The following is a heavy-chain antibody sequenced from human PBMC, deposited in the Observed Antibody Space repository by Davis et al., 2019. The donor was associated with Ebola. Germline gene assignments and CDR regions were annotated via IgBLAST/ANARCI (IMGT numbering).Heavy chain of an antibody. D-gene: IGHD2-15*01. V-gene: IGHV1-69*06. CDR1: GGTFSSYA. CDR3: ATFDRGYCSGGSCYR. CDR2: IIPIFGTA. Sequence: SVQVSCKASGGTFSSYAISWVRQAPGQGLEWMGGIIPIFGTANYAQKFQGRVTMTEDTSTDTAYMELSSLRSEDTAVYYCATFDRGYCSGGSCYRWGQGTLVTVSS. J-gene: IGHJ4*02.